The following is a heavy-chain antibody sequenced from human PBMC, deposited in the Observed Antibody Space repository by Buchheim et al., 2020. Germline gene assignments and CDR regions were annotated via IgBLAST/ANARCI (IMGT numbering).Heavy chain of an antibody. D-gene: IGHD6-19*01. CDR3: ARLTSIAVAGLNPGDY. J-gene: IGHJ4*02. CDR1: GYTFTTYG. V-gene: IGHV1-3*01. CDR2: INAGNGNT. Sequence: QVQLVQSGAEVKRPGASVKVSCKASGYTFTTYGIQWVRQAPGQRLEWMGWINAGNGNTKYSQKLQGRVTITRDTSASTAYMELSSLRSEDTAVYYCARLTSIAVAGLNPGDYWGQGTL.